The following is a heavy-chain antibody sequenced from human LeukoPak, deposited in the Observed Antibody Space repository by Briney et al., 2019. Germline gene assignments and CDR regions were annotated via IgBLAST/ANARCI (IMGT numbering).Heavy chain of an antibody. Sequence: SQTLSLTCTVSGGSISSGGYYWSWIRQHPGKGLEWIGYIYYSGSTYYNPSLKSRVTISVDTSKNQFSLKLSSVTAADTAVYYCARELRYGSGSHNWFDPWGQGTLVTVSS. J-gene: IGHJ5*02. D-gene: IGHD3-10*01. CDR3: ARELRYGSGSHNWFDP. CDR2: IYYSGST. V-gene: IGHV4-31*03. CDR1: GGSISSGGYY.